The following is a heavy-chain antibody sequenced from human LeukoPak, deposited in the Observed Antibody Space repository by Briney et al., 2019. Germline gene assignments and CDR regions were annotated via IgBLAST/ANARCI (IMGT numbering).Heavy chain of an antibody. D-gene: IGHD2-2*01. Sequence: SETLSLTCGVSGYPINNAYYWVWIRQPPGKGLEWIGSLYHPDSTYYNPSLKSRVTMSVDTSRNQFSLRLSFVTAADTAVYYCARQYDSYFYYYLDLWGTGTTVTVS. J-gene: IGHJ6*03. V-gene: IGHV4-38-2*01. CDR2: LYHPDST. CDR3: ARQYDSYFYYYLDL. CDR1: GYPINNAYY.